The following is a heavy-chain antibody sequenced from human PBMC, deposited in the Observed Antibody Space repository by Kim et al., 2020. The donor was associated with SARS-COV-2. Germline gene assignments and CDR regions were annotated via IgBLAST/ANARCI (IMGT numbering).Heavy chain of an antibody. V-gene: IGHV4-31*03. Sequence: SETLSLTCTVSGGSISSGGYYWSWIRQHPGKGLEWIGYIYYSGSTYYNPSLKSRVTISVDTSKNQFSLKLSSVTAADTAVYYCARLWFGELSADYWGQGTLVTVSS. D-gene: IGHD3-10*01. CDR3: ARLWFGELSADY. J-gene: IGHJ4*02. CDR1: GGSISSGGYY. CDR2: IYYSGST.